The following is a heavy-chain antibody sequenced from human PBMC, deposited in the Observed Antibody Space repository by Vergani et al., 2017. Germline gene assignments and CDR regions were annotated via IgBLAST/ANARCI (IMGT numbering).Heavy chain of an antibody. CDR3: SRETPAYDILTGYTSYYFDY. CDR1: GGSISSSNW. D-gene: IGHD3-9*01. J-gene: IGHJ4*02. V-gene: IGHV4-4*03. Sequence: QVQLQESGPGLVKPPGTLSLTCAVSGGSISSSNWWRWVRQPPGKGLEWIGYIYYSGSTNYNPSLKSRVTISVDTSKNQFSLKLSSVTAADTAVYYCSRETPAYDILTGYTSYYFDYWGQGTLVTVSS. CDR2: IYYSGST.